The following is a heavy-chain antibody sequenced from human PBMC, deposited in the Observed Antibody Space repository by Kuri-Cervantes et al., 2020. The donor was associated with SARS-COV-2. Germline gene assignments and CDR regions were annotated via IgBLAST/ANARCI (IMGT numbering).Heavy chain of an antibody. J-gene: IGHJ3*02. V-gene: IGHV3-7*01. CDR1: GFTFSSYW. D-gene: IGHD3-10*01. CDR2: IKQDGSEK. CDR3: ARTTYGSGSYWDDAFDI. Sequence: GGSLRLSWAASGFTFSSYWMSWVRQAPGKGLEWVANIKQDGSEKYYVDSVKGRFTISRDNAKNSLYLQMNSLRAEDTAVYYCARTTYGSGSYWDDAFDIWGQGTMVTVSS.